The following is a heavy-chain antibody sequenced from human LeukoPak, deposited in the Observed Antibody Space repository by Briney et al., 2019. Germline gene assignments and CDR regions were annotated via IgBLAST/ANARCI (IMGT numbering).Heavy chain of an antibody. CDR2: IDSSGRTI. J-gene: IGHJ6*03. CDR3: ARGVGRASYYHYMEV. Sequence: PGGSLTLSCAASGFTFSSYEVNWVRQAPGKGLEWVSYIDSSGRTIHYADSVKGRFTISRENAKNSLYLQMNSLRAEDTADYYCARGVGRASYYHYMEVWGRETAVTVSS. CDR1: GFTFSSYE. V-gene: IGHV3-48*03. D-gene: IGHD3-10*01.